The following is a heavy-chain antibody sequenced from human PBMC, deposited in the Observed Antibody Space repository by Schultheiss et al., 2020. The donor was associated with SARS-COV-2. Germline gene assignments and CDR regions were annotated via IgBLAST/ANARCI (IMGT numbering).Heavy chain of an antibody. V-gene: IGHV3-23*01. Sequence: GESLKISCAASGFTFSSYVMNWVRQAPGKGLEWVSAISGSGGSTYDADSVKGRFTISRDNSQNTLYLQMNSLTAEDTAVYYCTKRNWLDFWGQGTLVTVSS. CDR1: GFTFSSYV. CDR2: ISGSGGST. CDR3: TKRNWLDF. D-gene: IGHD1-1*01. J-gene: IGHJ4*02.